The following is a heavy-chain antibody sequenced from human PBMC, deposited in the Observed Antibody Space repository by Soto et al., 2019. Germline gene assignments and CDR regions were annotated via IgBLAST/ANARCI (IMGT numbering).Heavy chain of an antibody. D-gene: IGHD2-8*01. CDR3: TTEDIVLMVYNYFDY. V-gene: IGHV3-15*01. CDR1: GFTFSNAW. J-gene: IGHJ4*02. Sequence: PGGSLRLSCAASGFTFSNAWMSWVRQAPGKGLEWVGRIKSKTDGGTTDYAAPVKGRFTISRDDSKNTLYLQMNSLKTEDTAVYYCTTEDIVLMVYNYFDYWGQGTLVTVSS. CDR2: IKSKTDGGTT.